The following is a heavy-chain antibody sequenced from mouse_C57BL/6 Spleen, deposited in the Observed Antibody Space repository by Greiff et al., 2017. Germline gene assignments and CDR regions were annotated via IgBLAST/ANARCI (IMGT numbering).Heavy chain of an antibody. V-gene: IGHV3-6*01. Sequence: VQLKESGPGLVKPSQSLSLTCSVTGYSITSGYYWNWIRQFPGNKLEWMGYISYDGSNNYNPSLKNRISITRDTSKNQFFLKLNSVTTEDTATYYCARDYGSSYGYWYFDVWGTGTTVTVSS. CDR2: ISYDGSN. CDR1: GYSITSGYY. D-gene: IGHD1-1*01. CDR3: ARDYGSSYGYWYFDV. J-gene: IGHJ1*03.